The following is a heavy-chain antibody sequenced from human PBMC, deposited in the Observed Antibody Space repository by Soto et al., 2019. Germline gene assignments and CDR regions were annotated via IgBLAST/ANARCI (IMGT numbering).Heavy chain of an antibody. CDR1: GGSISSGGYY. CDR2: IYYSGST. V-gene: IGHV4-31*03. D-gene: IGHD5-12*01. J-gene: IGHJ4*02. CDR3: AREAERDIVATTEY. Sequence: SETLSLTCTVSGGSISSGGYYWSWIRQHPGKGLEWIGYIYYSGSTYYNPSLKSRVTISVDTSKNQFSLKLSSVTAADTAVYYCAREAERDIVATTEYWGQGTLVTVSS.